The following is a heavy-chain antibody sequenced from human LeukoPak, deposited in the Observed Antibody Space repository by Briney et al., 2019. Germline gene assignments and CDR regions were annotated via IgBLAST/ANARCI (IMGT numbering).Heavy chain of an antibody. CDR1: GASITSDY. Sequence: PSETLSLTCSVAGASITSDYWSWIRQPPGKGLEWIGSIYYSGSTYYNPSLKSRVTISVDTSKNQFSLKLSSVTAADTAVYYCARDRGGYYYGSGINWFDPWGQGTLVTVSS. CDR3: ARDRGGYYYGSGINWFDP. V-gene: IGHV4-59*12. CDR2: IYYSGST. D-gene: IGHD3-10*01. J-gene: IGHJ5*02.